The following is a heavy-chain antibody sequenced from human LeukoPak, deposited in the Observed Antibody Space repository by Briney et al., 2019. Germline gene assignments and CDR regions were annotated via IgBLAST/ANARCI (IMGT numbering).Heavy chain of an antibody. CDR3: AKNVMYSSSAVDY. D-gene: IGHD6-6*01. CDR2: ISSSTSSIM. CDR1: GFMFSRYS. Sequence: GGSLRLSCEASGFMFSRYSMNWVRQAPGKGLEWVSYISSSTSSIMYYADSVKGRFTISRDNARNSLYLQMNSLRVEDTAVYYCAKNVMYSSSAVDYWGQGTLVTVSS. J-gene: IGHJ4*02. V-gene: IGHV3-48*04.